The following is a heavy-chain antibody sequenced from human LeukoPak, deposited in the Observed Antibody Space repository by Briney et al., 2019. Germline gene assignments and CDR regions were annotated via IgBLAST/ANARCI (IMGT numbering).Heavy chain of an antibody. CDR3: ARVRVGGIAAAGPQYYFDY. CDR2: IYSGGST. D-gene: IGHD6-13*01. J-gene: IGHJ4*02. V-gene: IGHV3-53*04. CDR1: GFTVSSNY. Sequence: PGGSLRLSCAASGFTVSSNYMSWVRQAPGKGLEWVSVIYSGGSTYYADSVKGRFTISRHNSKNTLYLQMNSLRAEDTAVYYCARVRVGGIAAAGPQYYFDYWGQGTLVTVSS.